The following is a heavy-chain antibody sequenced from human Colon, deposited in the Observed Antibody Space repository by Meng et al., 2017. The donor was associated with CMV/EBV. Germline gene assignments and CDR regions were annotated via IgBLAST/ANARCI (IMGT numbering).Heavy chain of an antibody. D-gene: IGHD3-22*01. Sequence: GGSLRLSCAVSEFSFSSHAMHWVRQAPGKGLEWVAIIAYDGSTEYYGDSVKGRFSISRDNSKNTLYLQMNSLKSEDTAVYYCAREPESSGLLYGLDYWGQGTLVTVSS. CDR1: EFSFSSHA. V-gene: IGHV3-30-3*01. CDR3: AREPESSGLLYGLDY. CDR2: IAYDGSTE. J-gene: IGHJ4*02.